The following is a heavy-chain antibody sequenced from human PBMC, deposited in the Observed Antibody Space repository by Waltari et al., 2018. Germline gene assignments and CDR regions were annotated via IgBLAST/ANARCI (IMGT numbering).Heavy chain of an antibody. D-gene: IGHD4-17*01. J-gene: IGHJ6*02. Sequence: QLHLQESDTGLVKPSGTLSRTCTVSGGSIISYYWIWIRQRPGKGLEWIGYIYYSGSTNYNPSLKSRVTISVDTSKNQFSLKLSSVTAADTAVYYCARERGLRATSYYYYGMDVWGQGTTVTVSS. CDR1: GGSIISYY. CDR3: ARERGLRATSYYYYGMDV. CDR2: IYYSGST. V-gene: IGHV4-59*01.